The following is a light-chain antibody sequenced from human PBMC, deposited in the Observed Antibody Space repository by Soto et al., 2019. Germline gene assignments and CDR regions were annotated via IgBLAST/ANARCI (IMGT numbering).Light chain of an antibody. J-gene: IGKJ1*01. CDR3: QQYNNWPWGT. V-gene: IGKV3-15*01. Sequence: EIVMTQSPATLSVSPGERATLSCRASQSVSSNLAWYQQKPGQAPRLLICGASTRATGIPARFSGSGSGTEFTLTISSLQSEDFAVYYCQQYNNWPWGTFGQGTKVEIK. CDR2: GAS. CDR1: QSVSSN.